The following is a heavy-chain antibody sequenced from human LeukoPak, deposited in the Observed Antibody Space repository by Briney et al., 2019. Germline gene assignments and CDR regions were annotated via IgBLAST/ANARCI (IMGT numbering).Heavy chain of an antibody. CDR3: AIWRYYFDY. V-gene: IGHV3-48*03. CDR1: GFTFSSYE. Sequence: PGGSLRLSXAASGFTFSSYEMNWVRQAPGKGLEWVSYISSSGSTIYYADSVKGRFTISRDNAKNSLYLQMNSLRAEDTAVYYCAIWRYYFDYWGQGTLVTVSS. CDR2: ISSSGSTI. J-gene: IGHJ4*02.